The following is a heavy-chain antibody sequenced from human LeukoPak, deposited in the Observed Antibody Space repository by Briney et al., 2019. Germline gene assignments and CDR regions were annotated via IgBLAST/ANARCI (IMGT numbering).Heavy chain of an antibody. J-gene: IGHJ4*02. CDR3: AKDSSWSYYYDSSGYFDY. D-gene: IGHD3-22*01. Sequence: GGSLRLSCAASGFTFSSYAMSWVRQAPGKGLEWVSAISGSGGSTYYADSVKGRFTISRDNSKNTLYLQMNSLRAEDAAVYYCAKDSSWSYYYDSSGYFDYWGQGTLVTVSS. CDR1: GFTFSSYA. CDR2: ISGSGGST. V-gene: IGHV3-23*01.